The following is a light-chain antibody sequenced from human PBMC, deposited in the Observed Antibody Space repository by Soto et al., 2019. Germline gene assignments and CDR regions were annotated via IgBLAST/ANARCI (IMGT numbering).Light chain of an antibody. CDR2: EVS. J-gene: IGLJ1*01. V-gene: IGLV2-8*01. Sequence: QSALTQPPSASGSPGQSVTISCTGTSSDVGGYNYVSWYQQHPGKAPKLMIHEVSKRPSGVPDRFSASKSGNTASLTVSGLQAEDEADYYCSSHGGSNNFDVFGTGTKLTVL. CDR1: SSDVGGYNY. CDR3: SSHGGSNNFDV.